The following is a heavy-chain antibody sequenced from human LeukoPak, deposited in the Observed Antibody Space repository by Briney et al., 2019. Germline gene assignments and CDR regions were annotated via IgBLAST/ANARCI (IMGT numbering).Heavy chain of an antibody. CDR3: ARHRVKYCSSTSCYGTYYYGMDV. J-gene: IGHJ6*02. V-gene: IGHV3-30*04. CDR1: GFTFSSYA. D-gene: IGHD2-2*01. CDR2: ISYDGSNK. Sequence: GRSLRLSCAASGFTFSSYAMHWVRQAPGKGLEWVAVISYDGSNKYYADSVKGRFTISRDNSKNTLYLQMNSLRAEDTAVYYCARHRVKYCSSTSCYGTYYYGMDVWGQGTTVTVSS.